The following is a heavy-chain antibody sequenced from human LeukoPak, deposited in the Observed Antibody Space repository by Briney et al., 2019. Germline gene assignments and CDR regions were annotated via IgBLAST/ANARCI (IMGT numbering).Heavy chain of an antibody. D-gene: IGHD3-16*01. CDR2: IHAETGVT. J-gene: IGHJ4*02. Sequence: ASVKVSCRDSGHXFTGYIHWVRQAPGQGLEWMAWIHAETGVTYYAQKFQGRVTLTRDTSISTDYMELTRLRSDDTAIYYCTRDWLNKAYDPWGQGTLVTVSS. CDR1: GHXFTGY. V-gene: IGHV1-2*02. CDR3: TRDWLNKAYDP.